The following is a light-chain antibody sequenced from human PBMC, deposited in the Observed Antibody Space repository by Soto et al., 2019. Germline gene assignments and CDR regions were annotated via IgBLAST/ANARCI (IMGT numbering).Light chain of an antibody. CDR1: QSIRNE. Sequence: IQMTQSPSSLSASVGDRVTITCRASQSIRNELCWYEQKPVKAPKLLIYAASSLQCGVPSRFIGSGSGTDFTLTISRLEPEDFAVYYCQQYGNSPQTFGQGREVEMK. CDR2: AAS. J-gene: IGKJ1*01. V-gene: IGKV1-6*01. CDR3: QQYGNSPQT.